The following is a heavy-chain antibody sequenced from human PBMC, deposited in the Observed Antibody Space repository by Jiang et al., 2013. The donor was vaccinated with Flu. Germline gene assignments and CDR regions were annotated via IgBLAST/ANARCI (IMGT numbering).Heavy chain of an antibody. V-gene: IGHV6-1*01. CDR2: TYYRSKWYN. Sequence: SSNSAAWNWIRQSPSRGLEWLGRTYYRSKWYNDYAVSVKSRITINPDTSKNQFSLQLNSVTPEDTAVYYCARDKMRGGYNWFDPWGQGTLVTVSS. CDR1: SSNSAA. CDR3: ARDKMRGGYNWFDP. J-gene: IGHJ5*02. D-gene: IGHD2-15*01.